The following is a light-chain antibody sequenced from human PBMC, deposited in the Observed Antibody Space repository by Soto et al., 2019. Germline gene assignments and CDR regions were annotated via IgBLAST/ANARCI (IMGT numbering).Light chain of an antibody. J-gene: IGLJ1*01. Sequence: QSVLTQPASVSGSPGKSITISCTGTSSDVGGYNYVSWYQQHPGKAPKLMIYEVSNRPAGVSNRFSGSKSGTTASLTISRLQAEDEADYYCSSYTISITRYVFGTWTKVNRP. V-gene: IGLV2-14*01. CDR3: SSYTISITRYV. CDR2: EVS. CDR1: SSDVGGYNY.